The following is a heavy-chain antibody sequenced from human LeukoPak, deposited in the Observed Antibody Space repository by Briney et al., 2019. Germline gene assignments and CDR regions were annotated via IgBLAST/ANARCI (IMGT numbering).Heavy chain of an antibody. D-gene: IGHD3-10*01. V-gene: IGHV4-4*07. J-gene: IGHJ5*02. Sequence: PSETLSLTCTVSGGSISSYSWSWIRQPAGKGLEWIGRIFASGSTKYNPSLKSRVTMSVETSKKQFSLKLSSVTAADTAVYYCARDQALQGKEAENWFDPWGQGTLVTVSS. CDR1: GGSISSYS. CDR2: IFASGST. CDR3: ARDQALQGKEAENWFDP.